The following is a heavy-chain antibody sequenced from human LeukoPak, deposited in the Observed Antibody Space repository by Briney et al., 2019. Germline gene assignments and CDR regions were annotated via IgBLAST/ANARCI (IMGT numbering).Heavy chain of an antibody. CDR3: ARELATMIVVVISAFDI. CDR2: IYYSGST. Sequence: SGTLSLTCVVSGGSISSTSYYWGWIRQPPGKGLEWIGSIYYSGSTYYSPSLKSRVTISVDTSKNQFSLKLSSVTAADTAVYYCARELATMIVVVISAFDIWGQGTMVTVSS. CDR1: GGSISSTSYY. V-gene: IGHV4-39*07. J-gene: IGHJ3*02. D-gene: IGHD3-22*01.